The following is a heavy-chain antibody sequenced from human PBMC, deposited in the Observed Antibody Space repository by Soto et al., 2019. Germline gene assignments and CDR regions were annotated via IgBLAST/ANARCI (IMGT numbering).Heavy chain of an antibody. J-gene: IGHJ4*02. Sequence: QVQVVQSGAEVKKPASSVKVSCKASGGTFSDYAISWVRQAPGHGLEWVGGIIPLTETPVYAQTVQGRLTITADEVTSAADMELSSLRSDATAVYLCAIGTRNSWTCDFWGQGTLVTVSS. D-gene: IGHD1-1*01. V-gene: IGHV1-69*01. CDR1: GGTFSDYA. CDR3: AIGTRNSWTCDF. CDR2: IIPLTETP.